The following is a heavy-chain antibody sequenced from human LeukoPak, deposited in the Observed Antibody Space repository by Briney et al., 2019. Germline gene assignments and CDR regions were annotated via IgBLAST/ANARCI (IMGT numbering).Heavy chain of an antibody. CDR1: GFTFSSYG. Sequence: PGGSLRLSCAASGFTFSSYGMHWVRQAPGKGLEWVAFIRYDGSNKYYADSVKGRFTISRDNSKNTLYLQMNSLRAEDTAVYYCAKGRTVTTLPGYWGQGTLVTVSS. D-gene: IGHD4-17*01. CDR3: AKGRTVTTLPGY. V-gene: IGHV3-30*02. CDR2: IRYDGSNK. J-gene: IGHJ4*02.